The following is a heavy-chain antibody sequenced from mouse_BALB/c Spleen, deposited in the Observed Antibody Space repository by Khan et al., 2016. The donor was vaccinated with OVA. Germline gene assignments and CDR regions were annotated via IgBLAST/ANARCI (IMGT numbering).Heavy chain of an antibody. CDR3: ARHGTSSWFAY. V-gene: IGHV1S135*01. J-gene: IGHJ3*01. Sequence: VQLQQSGPELMKPGASVKISCKASGYSFTTYYIHWVKQSHGKSLEWIGYIDPFNGSTTYNQKFKGKATLTVDKSSSTAYMHLSSLTSEDAAVYYCARHGTSSWFAYWDQGTLVTVSA. CDR1: GYSFTTYY. D-gene: IGHD1-1*01. CDR2: IDPFNGST.